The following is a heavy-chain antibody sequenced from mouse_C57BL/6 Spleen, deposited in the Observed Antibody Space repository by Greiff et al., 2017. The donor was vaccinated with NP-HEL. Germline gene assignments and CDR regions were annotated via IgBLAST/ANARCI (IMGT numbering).Heavy chain of an antibody. J-gene: IGHJ4*01. CDR3: ASEALTGTFYAMDY. CDR2: IYPSDSET. Sequence: QVQLQQSGAELVRPGSSVKLSCKASGYTFTSYWMDWVKQRPGQGLEWIGNIYPSDSETHYNQKFKDKATLTVDKSSSTAYMQLSSLTSEDSAVYYCASEALTGTFYAMDYWGQGTSVTVSS. CDR1: GYTFTSYW. D-gene: IGHD4-1*01. V-gene: IGHV1-61*01.